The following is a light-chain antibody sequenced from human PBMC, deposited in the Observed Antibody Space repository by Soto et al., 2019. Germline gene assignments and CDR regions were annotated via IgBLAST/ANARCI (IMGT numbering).Light chain of an antibody. Sequence: DIQLTQSPSSLSASVGDRVTITCRASQGISSYLACYQQKPGNAPKLLISAASTLQSGVPSRFSGSGSGTDFTLTISSLPPEDFATYYCQQLKSYPLTFGGGTKVEIK. CDR2: AAS. CDR3: QQLKSYPLT. CDR1: QGISSY. V-gene: IGKV1-9*01. J-gene: IGKJ4*01.